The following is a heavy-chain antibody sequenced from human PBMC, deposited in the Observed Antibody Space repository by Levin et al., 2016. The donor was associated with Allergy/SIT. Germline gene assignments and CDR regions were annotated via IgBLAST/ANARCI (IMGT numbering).Heavy chain of an antibody. V-gene: IGHV1-69*02. D-gene: IGHD2-15*01. Sequence: SVKVSCKASGGTFSSYTISWVRQAPGQGLEWMGRIIPILGIANYAQKFQGRVTITADKSTSTAYMELSSLRSEDTAVYYCARVGGHCSGGSCYWDGGAQNWFDPWGQGTLVTVSS. CDR1: GGTFSSYT. CDR2: IIPILGIA. J-gene: IGHJ5*02. CDR3: ARVGGHCSGGSCYWDGGAQNWFDP.